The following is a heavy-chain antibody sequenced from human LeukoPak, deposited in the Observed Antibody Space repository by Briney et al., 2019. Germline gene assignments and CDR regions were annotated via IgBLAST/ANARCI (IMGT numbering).Heavy chain of an antibody. CDR3: ARALDWFDP. CDR1: GYTFTSYD. J-gene: IGHJ5*02. Sequence: ASVKFSCKTSGYTFTSYDINWVRQATGQALEWMGWMNPNSGNTGYAQKFQGRVTMTRNTSISTAYMELSSLRSEDTAVYYCARALDWFDPWGQGTLVTVSS. CDR2: MNPNSGNT. V-gene: IGHV1-8*01.